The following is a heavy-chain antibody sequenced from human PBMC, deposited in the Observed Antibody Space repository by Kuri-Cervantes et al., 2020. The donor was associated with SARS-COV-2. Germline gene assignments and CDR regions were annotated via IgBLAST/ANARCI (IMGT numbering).Heavy chain of an antibody. CDR1: GDIFTGYY. D-gene: IGHD7-27*01. J-gene: IGHJ4*02. CDR3: ARITGDKNFDY. V-gene: IGHV1-2*02. Sequence: ASVKVSCKASGDIFTGYYIHWVRQAPGQGLEWVGWFNPNSGGANSAQNFQGRVSMTLDTSSNTAYMELSRLRSDDTAVYYCARITGDKNFDYWGQGTLVTVSS. CDR2: FNPNSGGA.